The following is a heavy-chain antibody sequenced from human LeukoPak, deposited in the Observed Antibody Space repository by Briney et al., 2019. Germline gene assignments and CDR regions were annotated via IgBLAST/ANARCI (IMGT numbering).Heavy chain of an antibody. Sequence: SETLSLTCTVSGASISGHYLTWIRQPPGKGLEWIGYISHIGSTNYNPSLKSRVTISVDTSKNQFSLKLTSVTAADTAVYYCARDRISINALDMWGQGTMVTVSS. CDR1: GASISGHY. D-gene: IGHD1-14*01. CDR2: ISHIGST. CDR3: ARDRISINALDM. V-gene: IGHV4-59*11. J-gene: IGHJ3*02.